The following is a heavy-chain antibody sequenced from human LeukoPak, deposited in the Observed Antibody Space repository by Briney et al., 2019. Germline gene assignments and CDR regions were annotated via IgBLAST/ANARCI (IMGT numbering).Heavy chain of an antibody. J-gene: IGHJ6*03. D-gene: IGHD2/OR15-2a*01. Sequence: SETLSLTCTISGGSISSSSYYWGWIRQPPGKGLEWIGSIYHSGSTYYNPSLKSRVTISVDTSKNQFSLKLTSVTAADTAVYYCARRTVISYYYYYMDVWGKGTTVTVSS. CDR2: IYHSGST. CDR1: GGSISSSSYY. V-gene: IGHV4-39*07. CDR3: ARRTVISYYYYYMDV.